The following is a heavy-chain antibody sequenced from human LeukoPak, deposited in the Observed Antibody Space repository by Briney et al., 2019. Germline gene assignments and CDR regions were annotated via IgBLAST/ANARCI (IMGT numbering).Heavy chain of an antibody. J-gene: IGHJ5*02. D-gene: IGHD3-10*01. CDR3: ARVNKHYYGSGTPRSPFDP. CDR1: GGSISSSSYY. Sequence: PSETLSLTCTVSGGSISSSSYYWGWIRQPPGKGLEWIGSIFHTGSTYYNLSLKSRVTISVDTSKNQFSLKLSSVTAADTAVYYCARVNKHYYGSGTPRSPFDPWGQGTLVTVSS. CDR2: IFHTGST. V-gene: IGHV4-39*07.